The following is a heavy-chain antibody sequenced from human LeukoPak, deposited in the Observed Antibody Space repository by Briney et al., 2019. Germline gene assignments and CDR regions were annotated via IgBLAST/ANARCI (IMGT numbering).Heavy chain of an antibody. J-gene: IGHJ4*02. CDR1: GFTFSNHW. Sequence: PGGSLRLSCAASGFTFSNHWMSWVRQAPGKRLQWVANIKQDGSEAYDGDSVKGRFTISRDNAKNSLYLQMNSLRAEDTAVYYCARVEWMGRMDYWGQGTVITVSS. D-gene: IGHD3-3*01. CDR3: ARVEWMGRMDY. CDR2: IKQDGSEA. V-gene: IGHV3-7*04.